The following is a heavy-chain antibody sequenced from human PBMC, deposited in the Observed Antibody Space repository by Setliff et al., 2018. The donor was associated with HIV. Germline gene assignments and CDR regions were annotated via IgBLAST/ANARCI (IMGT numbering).Heavy chain of an antibody. CDR2: INHSGST. CDR3: ATIDGRWAPPQYYFDS. CDR1: GGSFSGYY. Sequence: PSETLSLTCAVYGGSFSGYYWSWIRQPPGKGLEWIGEINHSGSTNYNPSLKSRITMSADPSKNQFSLRLTSVTAADSAIYYCATIDGRWAPPQYYFDSWGLGTLVTVSS. D-gene: IGHD1-26*01. J-gene: IGHJ4*02. V-gene: IGHV4-34*10.